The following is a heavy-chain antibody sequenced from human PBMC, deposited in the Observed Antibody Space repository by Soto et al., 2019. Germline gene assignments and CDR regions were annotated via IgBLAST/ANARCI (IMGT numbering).Heavy chain of an antibody. CDR2: ISSSTSTI. D-gene: IGHD2-15*01. CDR1: GFTFSSYS. J-gene: IGHJ4*02. CDR3: ATDKGRSPLDY. Sequence: EVQLVESGGGLVQPGGALRLSCAASGFTFSSYSMNWVRQAPGKGLEWVSYISSSTSTIYYADSVKGRFTISRDNAKNSLYLHMNSLRAEDTAVYYCATDKGRSPLDYWGQGTLVTVSS. V-gene: IGHV3-48*01.